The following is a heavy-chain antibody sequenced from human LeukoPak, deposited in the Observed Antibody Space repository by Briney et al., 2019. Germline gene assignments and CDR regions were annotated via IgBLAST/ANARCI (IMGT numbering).Heavy chain of an antibody. CDR3: TRDPHYYHGNPHDF. D-gene: IGHD4-23*01. V-gene: IGHV3-49*03. Sequence: GGSLRLSCTAPGFTFGDYALSWFRQAPGKGLEWLSFIRSKDHGGTTEYAASVKGRFTISRGDSNSIAYLQMNSLIIEDTAVYFCTRDPHYYHGNPHDFWGQGTRVTVSS. J-gene: IGHJ4*02. CDR1: GFTFGDYA. CDR2: IRSKDHGGTT.